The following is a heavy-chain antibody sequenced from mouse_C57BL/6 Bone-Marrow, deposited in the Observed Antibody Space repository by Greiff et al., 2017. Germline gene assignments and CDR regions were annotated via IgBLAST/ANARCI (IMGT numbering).Heavy chain of an antibody. J-gene: IGHJ4*01. CDR1: GFTFSDYY. D-gene: IGHD3-1*01. CDR3: ARDREDYAMDY. V-gene: IGHV5-16*01. Sequence: DVKLVESEGGLVQPGSSMKLSCTASGFTFSDYYMACVRQVPEKGLEWVANINYDGSSTYYLDSLKSRFIISRDNAKNILYLQMSSLKSEDTATYYCARDREDYAMDYWGQGTSVTVSS. CDR2: INYDGSST.